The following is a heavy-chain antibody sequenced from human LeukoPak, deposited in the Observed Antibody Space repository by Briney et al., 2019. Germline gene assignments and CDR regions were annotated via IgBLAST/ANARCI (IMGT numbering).Heavy chain of an antibody. V-gene: IGHV3-7*01. Sequence: GGSVRLSCATSGFMFRAYWMSWVRQPPGKGLEWVANIRQDGSEKYYVDSVKGRFTISRDNAEDSLFLQMNNLRGEDTAVYYCARDGSWPLDAFDFWGQGTMLTVSS. CDR3: ARDGSWPLDAFDF. CDR2: IRQDGSEK. J-gene: IGHJ3*01. CDR1: GFMFRAYW. D-gene: IGHD1-26*01.